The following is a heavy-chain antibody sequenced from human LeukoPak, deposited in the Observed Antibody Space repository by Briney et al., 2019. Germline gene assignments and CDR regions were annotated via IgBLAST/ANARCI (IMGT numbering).Heavy chain of an antibody. Sequence: GRSLRLSCAASGFTFSSYAMHWVRQAPGKRLEWVAVISYDGSNKYYADSVKGRFTISRDNSKNTLYLQMNSLRAEDTAVYYCARKGYDSSGLSVPFDYWGQGTLVTVSS. V-gene: IGHV3-30-3*01. J-gene: IGHJ4*02. CDR3: ARKGYDSSGLSVPFDY. CDR2: ISYDGSNK. CDR1: GFTFSSYA. D-gene: IGHD3-22*01.